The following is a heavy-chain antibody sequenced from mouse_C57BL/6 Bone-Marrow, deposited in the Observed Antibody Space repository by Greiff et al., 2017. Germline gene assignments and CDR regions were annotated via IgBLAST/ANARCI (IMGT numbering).Heavy chain of an antibody. V-gene: IGHV1-42*01. CDR3: ARGVYYSNAWFAY. J-gene: IGHJ3*01. CDR2: INPSTGGT. CDR1: GYSFTGYY. Sequence: EVQVVESGPELVKPGASVKISCKASGYSFTGYYMNWVQQSPEKSLEWIGEINPSTGGTTYNQKFKAKATLTVDKSSSTAYMQLKSLTSEDSTVYYCARGVYYSNAWFAYWGQGTLVTVSA. D-gene: IGHD2-5*01.